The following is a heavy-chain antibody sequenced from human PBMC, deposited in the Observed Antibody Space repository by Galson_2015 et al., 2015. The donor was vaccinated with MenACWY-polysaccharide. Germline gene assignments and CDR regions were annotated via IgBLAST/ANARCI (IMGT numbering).Heavy chain of an antibody. CDR2: INGDGSYK. J-gene: IGHJ5*01. CDR1: GFTFLAYW. D-gene: IGHD3-10*01. CDR3: ARSIGPGTPTAFWFDS. V-gene: IGHV3-74*01. Sequence: SLRLCCAGSGFTFLAYWMHWVRHVPGKGLEWVSRINGDGSYKDFADDVRGRFTISRVNAKNTAYLQMNSLRVDDTAVYYCARSIGPGTPTAFWFDSWGQGILVTVSS.